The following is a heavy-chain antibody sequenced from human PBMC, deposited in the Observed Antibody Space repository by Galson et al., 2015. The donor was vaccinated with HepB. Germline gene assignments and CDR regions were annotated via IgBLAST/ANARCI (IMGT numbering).Heavy chain of an antibody. CDR1: GFTFSSYA. D-gene: IGHD2-2*02. V-gene: IGHV3-30-3*01. CDR3: ARDGVVCSSTSCYRYFDY. Sequence: SLRLSCAASGFTFSSYAMHWVRQAPGKGLEWVAVISYDGSNKYYADSVKGRFTISRDNSKNTLYLQMNSLRAEDTAVYYCARDGVVCSSTSCYRYFDYWGQGTLVTVSS. CDR2: ISYDGSNK. J-gene: IGHJ4*02.